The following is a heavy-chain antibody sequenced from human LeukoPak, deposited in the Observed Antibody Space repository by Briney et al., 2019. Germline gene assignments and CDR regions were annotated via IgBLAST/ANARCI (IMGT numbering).Heavy chain of an antibody. D-gene: IGHD3-9*01. J-gene: IGHJ4*02. CDR2: VSSDGSYK. CDR3: VRDGDILTGYGLDY. Sequence: GGSLRLSCAASGFTFSSYKIHWVRQAPGKGLEWVAAVSSDGSYKYYADSVKGRFTISRDNSKKTLYLQMNSLRVEDTAVYYCVRDGDILTGYGLDYWGQGTLVTVSS. CDR1: GFTFSSYK. V-gene: IGHV3-33*05.